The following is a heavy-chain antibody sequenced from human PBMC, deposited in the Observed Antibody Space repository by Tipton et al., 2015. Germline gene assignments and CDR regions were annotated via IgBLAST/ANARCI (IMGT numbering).Heavy chain of an antibody. J-gene: IGHJ5*02. D-gene: IGHD3-10*01. CDR1: GVSISSGGYY. V-gene: IGHV4-31*03. CDR3: ARRYYYGSGSYQFDP. CDR2: VYHSGTT. Sequence: TLSLTCTVSGVSISSGGYYWSWIRQHPGKGLEWVGTVYHSGTTYYNPSLKSRLSISVETSKNQISLNLRDVTAADTAVYYCARRYYYGSGSYQFDPWGQGTLVTVSS.